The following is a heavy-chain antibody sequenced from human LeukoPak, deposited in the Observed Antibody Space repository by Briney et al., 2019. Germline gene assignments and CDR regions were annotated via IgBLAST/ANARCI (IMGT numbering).Heavy chain of an antibody. CDR2: ISKSGST. J-gene: IGHJ4*02. V-gene: IGHV4-34*01. Sequence: SEPLSLPCAFSGGSFSEYYWSWIRQPPGKGEEWIGEISKSGSTNYNPSLKTRVSISLHTSKNQFSLKVTSVTAADTAFYYCARTYDTNGYTSDYWGQGALVTVSS. CDR3: ARTYDTNGYTSDY. D-gene: IGHD3-22*01. CDR1: GGSFSEYY.